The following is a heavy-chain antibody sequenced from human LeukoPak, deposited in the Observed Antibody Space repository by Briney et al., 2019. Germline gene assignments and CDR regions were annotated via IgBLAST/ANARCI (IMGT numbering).Heavy chain of an antibody. CDR1: GFTFSRYW. Sequence: GGSLRLSCVASGFTFSRYWMSWVRQAPGTGLEWVANIKEDGSETYYADSVKGRFTISRDNSKNTLYLQMNSLRAEDTAVYYCARAQYCSGGSCYSVPYWYWGQGTLVTVSS. CDR3: ARAQYCSGGSCYSVPYWY. CDR2: IKEDGSET. D-gene: IGHD2-15*01. J-gene: IGHJ4*02. V-gene: IGHV3-7*01.